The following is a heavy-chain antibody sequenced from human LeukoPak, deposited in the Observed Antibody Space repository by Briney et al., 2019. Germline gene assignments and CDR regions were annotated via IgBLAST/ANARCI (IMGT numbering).Heavy chain of an antibody. CDR2: IYSSGST. J-gene: IGHJ4*02. CDR1: GGSISSGGYY. Sequence: PSQTLSLTCTVSGGSISSGGYYWSWIRQPAGKGLEWIGRIYSSGSTNYSPSLKSRVTMSVDTSKNQFSLKLSSVTAADTAVYYCATRGYSYGYHVDYWGQGTLVTVSS. CDR3: ATRGYSYGYHVDY. V-gene: IGHV4-61*02. D-gene: IGHD5-18*01.